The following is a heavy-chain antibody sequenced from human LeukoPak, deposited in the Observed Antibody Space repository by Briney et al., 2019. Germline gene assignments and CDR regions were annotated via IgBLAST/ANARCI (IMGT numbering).Heavy chain of an antibody. Sequence: PGGALRLSRAASGFTFRSYGMHWGRQAPGKGVGWVAFIRYDGNRKYYADSVKGRFTISRDNTKNTLHLQMNNLRAEDTAVFYFAKKWEGLNKYGRGYFDHWGEEGLVSAS. V-gene: IGHV3-30*02. J-gene: IGHJ4*02. CDR2: IRYDGNRK. CDR1: GFTFRSYG. CDR3: AKKWEGLNKYGRGYFDH. D-gene: IGHD1-26*01.